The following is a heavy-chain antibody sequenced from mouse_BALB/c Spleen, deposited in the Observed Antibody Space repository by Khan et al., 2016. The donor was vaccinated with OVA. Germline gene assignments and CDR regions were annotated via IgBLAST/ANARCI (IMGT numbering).Heavy chain of an antibody. CDR1: GFTFSSYG. Sequence: DVHLVESGGGLVQPGGSLKLSCAASGFTFSSYGMSWVRQTPDKRLELVATINSNGGRTYYPDSVKGRFTISRDNAKNTLYLQMSSMKSEDTAMYYCARMARTINWGQGTTLTVSS. CDR3: ARMARTIN. CDR2: INSNGGRT. V-gene: IGHV5-6-3*01. J-gene: IGHJ2*01.